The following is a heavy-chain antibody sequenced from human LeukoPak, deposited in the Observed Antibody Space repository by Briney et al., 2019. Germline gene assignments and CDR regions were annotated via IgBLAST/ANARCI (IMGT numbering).Heavy chain of an antibody. CDR3: ARGPVEMATTKDY. CDR1: GFTFSDYY. CDR2: ISSSGSTI. Sequence: GGSLRLSCAASGFTFSDYYMSWIRQAPGKGLEWVSYISSSGSTIYYADPVKGRFTISRDNAKNSLYLQMNSLRAEDTAVYYCARGPVEMATTKDYWGQGTLVTVSS. V-gene: IGHV3-11*01. D-gene: IGHD5-24*01. J-gene: IGHJ4*02.